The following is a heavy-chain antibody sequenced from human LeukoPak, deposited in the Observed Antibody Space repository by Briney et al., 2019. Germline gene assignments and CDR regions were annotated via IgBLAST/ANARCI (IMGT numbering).Heavy chain of an antibody. Sequence: PGGSLRLSCAASGFTFSSYAMHWVRQAPGKGLEYVSAISSNGGSTYYANSVKGRFTISRDNSKNTLYLQMGSLRAEDMAVYYCAAPVTTSHFDYWGQGTLVTVSS. CDR2: ISSNGGST. V-gene: IGHV3-64*01. D-gene: IGHD4-11*01. CDR1: GFTFSSYA. J-gene: IGHJ4*02. CDR3: AAPVTTSHFDY.